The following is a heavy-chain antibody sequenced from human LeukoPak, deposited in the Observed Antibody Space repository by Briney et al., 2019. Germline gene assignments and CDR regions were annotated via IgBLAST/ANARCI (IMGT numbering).Heavy chain of an antibody. CDR3: AREAATLGSLDY. Sequence: GGSLRLSCAASGFTFSSYGMHWVRQAPSKGLEWVAVISYDGSNKYYADSVKGRFTISRDNSKNTLYLQMNSLRAEDTAVYYCAREAATLGSLDYWGQGTLVTVSS. J-gene: IGHJ4*02. CDR1: GFTFSSYG. V-gene: IGHV3-30*03. D-gene: IGHD2-15*01. CDR2: ISYDGSNK.